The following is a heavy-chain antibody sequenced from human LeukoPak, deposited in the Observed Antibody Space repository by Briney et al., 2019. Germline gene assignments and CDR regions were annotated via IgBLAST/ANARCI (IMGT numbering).Heavy chain of an antibody. D-gene: IGHD3-22*01. J-gene: IGHJ4*02. CDR2: ISSSSSYI. CDR3: ARLHTYYYDSSGYYFDY. Sequence: PGGSQRLSCAASGFTFSGYSMNWVRQAPGKGLEWVSSISSSSSYIYYADSVKGRFTISRDNAKNSPYLQMNSLRAEDTAVYYCARLHTYYYDSSGYYFDYWGQGTLVTVSS. V-gene: IGHV3-21*01. CDR1: GFTFSGYS.